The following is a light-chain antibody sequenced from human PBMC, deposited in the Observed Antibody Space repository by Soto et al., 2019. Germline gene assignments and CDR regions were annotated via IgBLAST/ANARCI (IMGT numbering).Light chain of an antibody. J-gene: IGKJ3*01. V-gene: IGKV3-15*01. CDR2: GAS. CDR3: QQYNNLPFT. Sequence: EIVMTHSPATLSVSPGERATLSCRASQSVSSNLAWYQQKPGQAPRLLIYGASTRATGIPARFSGSGSGTELTMTMSCLQSEDFAVYYCQQYNNLPFTFGPGTKADIK. CDR1: QSVSSN.